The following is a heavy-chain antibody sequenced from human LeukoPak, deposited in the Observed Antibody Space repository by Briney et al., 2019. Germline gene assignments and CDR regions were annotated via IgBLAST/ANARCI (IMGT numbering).Heavy chain of an antibody. D-gene: IGHD2-15*01. J-gene: IGHJ4*02. Sequence: SETLFLTCNVSGGPINSNIYYWAWVRQPPGKGLEWIGSIYYSGSTYYNPSLKSRITISVDTFRSQVSLKMRSVTAADTAVYYCATEYCSGGSCYSAPGYWGQGTLVTVSS. CDR3: ATEYCSGGSCYSAPGY. CDR2: IYYSGST. CDR1: GGPINSNIYY. V-gene: IGHV4-39*07.